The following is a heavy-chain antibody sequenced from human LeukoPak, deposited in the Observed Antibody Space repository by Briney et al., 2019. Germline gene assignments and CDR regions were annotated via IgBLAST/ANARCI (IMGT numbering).Heavy chain of an antibody. CDR3: AKDQGLWFGVPPDPWH. CDR2: ISGSGGST. J-gene: IGHJ1*01. D-gene: IGHD3-10*01. Sequence: PGGSLRLSCAASGFTVSNNFMGWVRQAPGKGLEWVSAISGSGGSTYYADSVKGRFTISRDNSKNTLYLQINSLRAEDTAVYYCAKDQGLWFGVPPDPWHWGQGTLVTVSS. CDR1: GFTVSNNF. V-gene: IGHV3-23*01.